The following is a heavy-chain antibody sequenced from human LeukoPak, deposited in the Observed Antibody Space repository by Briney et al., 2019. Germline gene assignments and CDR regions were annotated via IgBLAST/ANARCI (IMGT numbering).Heavy chain of an antibody. J-gene: IGHJ6*03. CDR2: IYYSGST. V-gene: IGHV4-59*01. Sequence: SETLSLTCTVSGGSISSYYWSWIRQPPGKGLEWIGYIYYSGSTNYNPSLKSRVTISVDTSKNQFSLKLSSVTAADTAVYYCARDRRYSSGWKGNYYYYYMDVWGKGTTVTISS. D-gene: IGHD6-19*01. CDR3: ARDRRYSSGWKGNYYYYYMDV. CDR1: GGSISSYY.